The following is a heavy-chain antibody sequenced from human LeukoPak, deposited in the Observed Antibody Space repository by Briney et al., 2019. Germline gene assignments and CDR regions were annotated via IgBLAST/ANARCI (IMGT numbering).Heavy chain of an antibody. J-gene: IGHJ4*02. CDR1: GASISSYY. Sequence: SETLSLTCTVSGASISSYYWSWIRQPPRKGLEWIGYIYYTGSTSYNPSLKSRVTISVDTSKNQFSLKLSSVTAADTAVYYCARGTYSRDYWGQGTLVTVSS. CDR3: ARGTYSRDY. V-gene: IGHV4-59*01. D-gene: IGHD4-11*01. CDR2: IYYTGST.